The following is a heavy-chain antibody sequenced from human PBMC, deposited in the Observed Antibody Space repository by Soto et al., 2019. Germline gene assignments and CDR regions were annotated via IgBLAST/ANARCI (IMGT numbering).Heavy chain of an antibody. Sequence: SDTLSLTCTVPGGSISSSSYYWGWIRQPPGRGLEWIGSIYYSGSTYYNPSLKSRVNISVDTFKNQFSLKLSSVTAADTAVYYCARHVDIVVVPAPGWFDPWGQGTLVTGSS. V-gene: IGHV4-39*01. J-gene: IGHJ5*02. D-gene: IGHD2-2*01. CDR1: GGSISSSSYY. CDR2: IYYSGST. CDR3: ARHVDIVVVPAPGWFDP.